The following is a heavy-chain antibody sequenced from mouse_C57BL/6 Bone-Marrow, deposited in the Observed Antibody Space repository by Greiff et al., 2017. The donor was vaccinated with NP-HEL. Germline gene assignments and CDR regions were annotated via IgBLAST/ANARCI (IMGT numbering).Heavy chain of an antibody. CDR1: GYTFTDYY. Sequence: QVQLQQSGAELVRPGASVKLSCKASGYTFTDYYINWVKQRPGQGLEWIARIYTGSGNTYYNEKFKGKATLTAEKSSSTAYMQLSSLTSEDSAVYFCARSRWNYYGSSPCFAYWGQGTLVTVSA. V-gene: IGHV1-76*01. D-gene: IGHD1-1*01. CDR2: IYTGSGNT. CDR3: ARSRWNYYGSSPCFAY. J-gene: IGHJ3*01.